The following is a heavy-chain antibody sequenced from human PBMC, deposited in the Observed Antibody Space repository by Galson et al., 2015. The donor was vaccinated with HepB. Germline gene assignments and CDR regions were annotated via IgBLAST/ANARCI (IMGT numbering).Heavy chain of an antibody. J-gene: IGHJ5*02. CDR1: GGTFSSYA. CDR2: IIPIFGTA. Sequence: QSGAEVKKPGESLRISCKASGGTFSSYAISWVRQAPGQGLEWMGGIIPIFGTANYAQKFQGRVTITADESTSTAYMELSSLRSEDTAVYYCARDLPLLGQQLVRVWFDPWGQGTLVTVSS. CDR3: ARDLPLLGQQLVRVWFDP. V-gene: IGHV1-69*01. D-gene: IGHD6-13*01.